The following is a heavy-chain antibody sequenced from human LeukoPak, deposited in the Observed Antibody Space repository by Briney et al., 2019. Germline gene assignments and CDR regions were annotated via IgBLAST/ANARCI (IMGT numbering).Heavy chain of an antibody. D-gene: IGHD3-22*01. Sequence: GGSLRLSCAASGFTFSSYAMSWVRQAPGKGLEWVSAISGSGGSTYYADSVKGRFTISRDNSKNTLYLQMNSLRAEDTAVYYCAKVLDYYDSSGYSKPAFDYWGQGTLVTVSS. CDR1: GFTFSSYA. J-gene: IGHJ4*02. V-gene: IGHV3-23*01. CDR3: AKVLDYYDSSGYSKPAFDY. CDR2: ISGSGGST.